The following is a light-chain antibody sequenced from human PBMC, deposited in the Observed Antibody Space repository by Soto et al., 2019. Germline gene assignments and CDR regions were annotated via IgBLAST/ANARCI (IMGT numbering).Light chain of an antibody. J-gene: IGKJ1*01. V-gene: IGKV3-11*01. CDR2: GAS. CDR3: KQRTLCPRT. CDR1: QSLSGT. Sequence: EIVLTQSPATLSLSPGERATLSCRASQSLSGTLAWFQQKPGQPPRLLIYGASNRATGIPARFTASGSGTDFTLTISSLETEDFAVYYCKQRTLCPRTFGQGTKVDIK.